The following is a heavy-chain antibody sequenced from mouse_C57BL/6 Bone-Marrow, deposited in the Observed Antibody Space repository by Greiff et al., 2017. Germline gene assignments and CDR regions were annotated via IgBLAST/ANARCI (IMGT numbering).Heavy chain of an antibody. D-gene: IGHD2-2*01. Sequence: EVMLVESGGGLVKPGGSLQLSCAASGFTFCSYAMSWVRQTPEKRLAWVATISDGGSYTYSPDNVKGRFTISRDNAKNNLYLQMSHLKSEDTAMYYCARGWLPYWYFDVWGTGTTVTVSS. J-gene: IGHJ1*03. CDR1: GFTFCSYA. CDR3: ARGWLPYWYFDV. CDR2: ISDGGSYT. V-gene: IGHV5-4*03.